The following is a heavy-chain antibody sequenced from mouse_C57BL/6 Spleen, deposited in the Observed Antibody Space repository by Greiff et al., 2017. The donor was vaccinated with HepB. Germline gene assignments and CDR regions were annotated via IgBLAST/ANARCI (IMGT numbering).Heavy chain of an antibody. CDR3: ASPIYYDYDVYAMDY. V-gene: IGHV7-3*01. D-gene: IGHD2-4*01. J-gene: IGHJ4*01. CDR2: IRNKANGYTT. CDR1: GFTFTDYY. Sequence: EVQLVESGGGLVQPGGSLSLSCAASGFTFTDYYMSWVRQPPGKALEWLGFIRNKANGYTTEYSASVKGRFTISRDTSQSILYLQMNALRAEDSATDYCASPIYYDYDVYAMDYWGQGTSVTVSS.